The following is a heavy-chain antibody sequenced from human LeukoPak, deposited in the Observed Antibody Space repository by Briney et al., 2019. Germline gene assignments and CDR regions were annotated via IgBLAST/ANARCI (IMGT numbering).Heavy chain of an antibody. V-gene: IGHV3-48*03. CDR3: AKDPTHFRVWDDYDTNILSH. CDR2: ISSSGSTI. D-gene: IGHD4/OR15-4a*01. J-gene: IGHJ4*02. CDR1: GFTFSSYE. Sequence: GGSLRLSCAASGFTFSSYEMNWVRQAPGKGLEWVSYISSSGSTIYYADSVKGRFTISRDNAKNSLYLQMNSLRADDTAVYYCAKDPTHFRVWDDYDTNILSHWGQGTLVTVSS.